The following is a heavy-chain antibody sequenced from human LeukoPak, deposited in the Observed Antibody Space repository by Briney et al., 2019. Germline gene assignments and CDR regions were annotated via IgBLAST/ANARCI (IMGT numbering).Heavy chain of an antibody. Sequence: SETLSLTCAVYGGSFSGYYWSWIRQPPGKGLEWIGEINHSGSTNYNPSLKSRVTISVDTSKNQFSLKLSSVTAADTAVYYCARVPDTAIHFDYCGQGTLVTVSS. V-gene: IGHV4-34*01. D-gene: IGHD5-18*01. J-gene: IGHJ4*02. CDR1: GGSFSGYY. CDR3: ARVPDTAIHFDY. CDR2: INHSGST.